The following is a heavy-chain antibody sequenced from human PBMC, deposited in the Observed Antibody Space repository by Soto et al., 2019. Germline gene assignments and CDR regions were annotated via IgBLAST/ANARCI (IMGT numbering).Heavy chain of an antibody. V-gene: IGHV1-46*01. J-gene: IGHJ4*02. Sequence: QVQLVQSGAEVKKPGASVKVSCKASGDTFTDYYIHWVRQAPGQGLEWMGTVNPSGGHTTYAQHFLGRVTXPXXXSXSTLYMELTSLTSEDTAVYYCARGGHVVVVTAALDYWGQGTLVTVSS. CDR1: GDTFTDYY. CDR3: ARGGHVVVVTAALDY. D-gene: IGHD2-21*02. CDR2: VNPSGGHT.